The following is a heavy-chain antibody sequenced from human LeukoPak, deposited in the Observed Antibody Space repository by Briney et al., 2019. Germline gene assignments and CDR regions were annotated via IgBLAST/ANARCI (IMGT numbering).Heavy chain of an antibody. CDR2: INSDGSNT. CDR1: GFTFSSYW. D-gene: IGHD4-17*01. V-gene: IGHV3-74*01. CDR3: ARGAVTTVGAFDI. J-gene: IGHJ3*02. Sequence: GGSLRLSCADSGFTFSSYWMHWVRHAPGKGLVWVSRINSDGSNTSYADSVKGRFTISRDNAKNTLYLQMNSLRAEDAAVYYCARGAVTTVGAFDIWGQGTLVTVSS.